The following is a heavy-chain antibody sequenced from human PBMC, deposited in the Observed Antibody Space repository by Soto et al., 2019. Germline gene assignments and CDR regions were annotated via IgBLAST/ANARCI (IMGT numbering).Heavy chain of an antibody. CDR3: AKGKISTTTYTSFDS. CDR2: FSGPAAGT. Sequence: GGSLRLSCEASGFTFSRFAMRCVRQAAGKAPESASPFSGPAAGTYYADSEKGRFTISRDNFKRSRYLPMSTLRAEDTAIYYCAKGKISTTTYTSFDSWGQGILVTVSS. J-gene: IGHJ5*01. CDR1: GFTFSRFA. D-gene: IGHD1-26*01. V-gene: IGHV3-23*01.